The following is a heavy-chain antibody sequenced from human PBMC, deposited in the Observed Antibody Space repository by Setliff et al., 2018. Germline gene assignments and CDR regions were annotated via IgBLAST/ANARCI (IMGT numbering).Heavy chain of an antibody. CDR1: GYTFTSYY. J-gene: IGHJ3*02. Sequence: ASVKVSCKASGYTFTSYYMHWVRQAPGQGLEWMGIINPSGGSTSYAQKFQGRVTMTRDTSTSTVYMELSSLRSEDTAVYYCAAPTGYSSGWYDAFDIWGQGTMVTVSS. CDR3: AAPTGYSSGWYDAFDI. D-gene: IGHD6-19*01. V-gene: IGHV1-46*01. CDR2: INPSGGST.